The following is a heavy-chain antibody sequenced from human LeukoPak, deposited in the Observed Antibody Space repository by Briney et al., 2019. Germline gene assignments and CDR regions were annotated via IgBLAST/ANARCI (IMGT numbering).Heavy chain of an antibody. D-gene: IGHD3-22*01. CDR2: INPSGGST. CDR3: ARGSIPYYDSSGYLDY. V-gene: IGHV1-46*01. J-gene: IGHJ4*02. CDR1: GYTFTSYY. Sequence: ASVKVSCKASGYTFTSYYMHWVRQAPGQGLEWVGIINPSGGSTSYAQKFQGRVTMTRDTSTSTVYMELSSLRSEDTAVYYCARGSIPYYDSSGYLDYWGQGTLVTVSS.